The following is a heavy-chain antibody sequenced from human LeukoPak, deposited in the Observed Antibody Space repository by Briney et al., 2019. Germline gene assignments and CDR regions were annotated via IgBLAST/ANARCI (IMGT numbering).Heavy chain of an antibody. V-gene: IGHV4-34*01. CDR2: INHSGST. CDR1: GGSFSGYY. CDR3: ARRVGSSSWYGGFFDY. D-gene: IGHD6-13*01. Sequence: SETLSLTCAVYGGSFSGYYWSWIRQPPGKGLEWIGEINHSGSTNYNPSLKSRVTISVDTSKNQFSLKLSPVTAADTAVYYCARRVGSSSWYGGFFDYWGQGTLVTVSS. J-gene: IGHJ4*02.